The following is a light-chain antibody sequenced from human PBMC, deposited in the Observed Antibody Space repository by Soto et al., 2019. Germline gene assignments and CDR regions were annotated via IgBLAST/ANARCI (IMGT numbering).Light chain of an antibody. Sequence: QSVLTQPPSVSGTPGQRVTISCTGSSSNIGAGYVVHWYQQLPGTAPKLLIYGNSNRPSGVPDRFSGSKSGTSASLAITGLQAEDEADYYCQSYDSSLSGAVVFGEGTKLTVL. J-gene: IGLJ2*01. V-gene: IGLV1-40*01. CDR2: GNS. CDR3: QSYDSSLSGAVV. CDR1: SSNIGAGYV.